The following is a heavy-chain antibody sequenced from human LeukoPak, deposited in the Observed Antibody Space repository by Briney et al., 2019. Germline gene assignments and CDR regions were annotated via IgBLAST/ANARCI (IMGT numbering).Heavy chain of an antibody. CDR2: INGDVRDK. J-gene: IGHJ4*02. D-gene: IGHD3-9*01. V-gene: IGHV3-7*01. CDR1: GFTFSSYW. Sequence: GGSLRLSCAASGFTFSSYWMNWVRQAPGKGLEWVANINGDVRDKYSVGSVRGRFTISRDNADNALYLQMNSLRGDDTALYYCARGVDSAIDWWGQGTLVTVSS. CDR3: ARGVDSAIDW.